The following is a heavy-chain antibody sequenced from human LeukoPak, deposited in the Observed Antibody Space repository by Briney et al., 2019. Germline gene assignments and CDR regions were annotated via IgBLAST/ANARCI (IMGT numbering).Heavy chain of an antibody. Sequence: GGSLRLSCAASGFTFSTYEMKWVRQAPGKGLEWVSYITGSGSPIYYADFVKGRFTISRDNAKNSLSLQMNSLRADDTAIYFCVTHSSSADYWGQGTLVTVS. D-gene: IGHD6-6*01. CDR1: GFTFSTYE. V-gene: IGHV3-48*03. CDR3: VTHSSSADY. CDR2: ITGSGSPI. J-gene: IGHJ4*02.